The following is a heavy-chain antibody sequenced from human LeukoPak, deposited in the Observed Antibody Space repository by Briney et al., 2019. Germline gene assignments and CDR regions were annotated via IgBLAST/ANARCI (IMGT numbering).Heavy chain of an antibody. Sequence: ASVKVSCKASGGTFSSYAISWVRQAPGQGLEWMGGIIPIFGTANYAQKFQGRVTITADESTSTAYMELSSLRSEDTAVYYCARGSLREQLAYYWGQGTLVTVSS. CDR1: GGTFSSYA. J-gene: IGHJ4*02. V-gene: IGHV1-69*13. CDR2: IIPIFGTA. D-gene: IGHD6-13*01. CDR3: ARGSLREQLAYY.